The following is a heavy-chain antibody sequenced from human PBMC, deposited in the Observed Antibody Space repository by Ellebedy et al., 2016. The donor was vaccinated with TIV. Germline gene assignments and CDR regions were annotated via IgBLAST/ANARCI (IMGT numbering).Heavy chain of an antibody. D-gene: IGHD3-10*01. Sequence: GGSLRLXXAASGFTFSSYAMSWVRQAPGRGLEWVSVISGSGGSTYYADSVKGRFTISRDNSKNTLYLQMNSLRAEDTAVYYCAKDLATLGSGSYYPYWGQGTLVTVSS. CDR3: AKDLATLGSGSYYPY. CDR1: GFTFSSYA. V-gene: IGHV3-23*01. J-gene: IGHJ4*02. CDR2: ISGSGGST.